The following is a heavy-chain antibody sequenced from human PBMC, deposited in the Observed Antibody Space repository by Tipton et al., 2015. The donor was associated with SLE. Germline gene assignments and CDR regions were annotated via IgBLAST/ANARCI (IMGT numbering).Heavy chain of an antibody. CDR2: INHSGST. J-gene: IGHJ6*02. Sequence: TLSLTCTVSGGSISSSSYYWSWIRQPPGKGLEWIGEINHSGSTNYNPSLKSRVTISVDTSKNQFSLKLSSVTAADTAVYYCARASGYYSGRGYYYGMDVWGQGTTVTVSS. CDR1: GGSISSSSYY. V-gene: IGHV4-39*07. CDR3: ARASGYYSGRGYYYGMDV. D-gene: IGHD3-22*01.